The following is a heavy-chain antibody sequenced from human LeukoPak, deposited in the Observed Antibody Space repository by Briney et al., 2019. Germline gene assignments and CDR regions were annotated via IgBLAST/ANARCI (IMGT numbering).Heavy chain of an antibody. Sequence: PSETLSLTCTVSGGSTSSCYWSWIRQPPGKGLEWIGYIYYSGSTNYNPSLKSRLTISINTSKNQFSLKLSSVTAADTAVYYCARHSGAGTGFVYWGQGTLVTVSS. CDR1: GGSTSSCY. CDR3: ARHSGAGTGFVY. V-gene: IGHV4-59*08. J-gene: IGHJ4*02. CDR2: IYYSGST. D-gene: IGHD6-19*01.